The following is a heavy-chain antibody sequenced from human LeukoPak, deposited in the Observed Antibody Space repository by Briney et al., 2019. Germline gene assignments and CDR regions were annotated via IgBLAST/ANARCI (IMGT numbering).Heavy chain of an antibody. CDR2: ITNRGSGSTI. CDR3: AREHSSSGWGYFDY. J-gene: IGHJ4*02. Sequence: PGGSLRLSRAASGFTFSSYEMNWVRQAPGKGLEWVSYITNRGSGSTIYYAGSVKGRFTVSRDDAKNSLYLQMNSLRVEDTAVYYCAREHSSSGWGYFDYWGQGALVTVSS. V-gene: IGHV3-48*03. D-gene: IGHD6-25*01. CDR1: GFTFSSYE.